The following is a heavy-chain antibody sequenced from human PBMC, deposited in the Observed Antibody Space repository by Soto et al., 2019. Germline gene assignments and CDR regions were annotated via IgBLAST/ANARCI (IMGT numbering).Heavy chain of an antibody. CDR3: AKVPYYDILTGYFGVRISNWFDP. V-gene: IGHV3-23*01. J-gene: IGHJ5*02. D-gene: IGHD3-9*01. Sequence: GGSLRLSCAASGFTFSSYAMSWVRQAPGKGLEWVSAISGSGGSTYYADSVKGRFTISRDNSKNTLYLQMNSLRAEDTAVYYCAKVPYYDILTGYFGVRISNWFDPWGQGTLVTVSS. CDR2: ISGSGGST. CDR1: GFTFSSYA.